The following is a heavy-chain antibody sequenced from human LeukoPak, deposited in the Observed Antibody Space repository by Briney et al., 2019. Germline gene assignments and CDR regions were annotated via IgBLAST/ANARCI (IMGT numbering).Heavy chain of an antibody. CDR3: AKDGGDPNWFDP. Sequence: GRSLRLSCAASGFTFSSYAMHWVRQAPGKGLEWVAVISYDGSNKYYADSVKGRFTISRDNSKNTLYLQMNSLRAEDTAVYYCAKDGGDPNWFDPWGQGTLVTVSS. CDR1: GFTFSSYA. J-gene: IGHJ5*02. CDR2: ISYDGSNK. V-gene: IGHV3-30-3*01. D-gene: IGHD2-21*02.